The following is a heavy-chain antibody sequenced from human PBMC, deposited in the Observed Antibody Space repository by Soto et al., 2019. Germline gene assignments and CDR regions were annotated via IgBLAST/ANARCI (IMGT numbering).Heavy chain of an antibody. CDR2: IILIFGTA. Sequence: QVQLVQSGAEVKKPGSSVKVSCKASGGTFSSYAISWVRQAPGQGLEWMGGIILIFGTANYAQKFQGRVTITADESTSTAYMELRSLRSEGTDVDYCARDESIAVAGTQDYYYYYGMDVWGQGTTVTVSS. V-gene: IGHV1-69*12. CDR1: GGTFSSYA. CDR3: ARDESIAVAGTQDYYYYYGMDV. D-gene: IGHD6-19*01. J-gene: IGHJ6*02.